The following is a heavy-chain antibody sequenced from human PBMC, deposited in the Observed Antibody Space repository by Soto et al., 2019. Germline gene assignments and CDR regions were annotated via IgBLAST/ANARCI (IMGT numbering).Heavy chain of an antibody. D-gene: IGHD3-22*01. Sequence: LSLTCTVSGGSISSYYWSWIRQPPGKGLEWIGYIYYSGSTNYNPSLKSRVTIPVDTSKNQFSLKLSSVTAADTAVYYCARDSSGYFENWFYPWGQGTLVTVS. CDR3: ARDSSGYFENWFYP. CDR2: IYYSGST. V-gene: IGHV4-59*01. CDR1: GGSISSYY. J-gene: IGHJ5*02.